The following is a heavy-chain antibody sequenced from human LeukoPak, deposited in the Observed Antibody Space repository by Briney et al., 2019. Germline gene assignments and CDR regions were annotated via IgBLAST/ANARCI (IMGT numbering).Heavy chain of an antibody. Sequence: SVKVSCKASGGTFSSYAISWVRQAPGQGLEWTGRIIPIFGTANYAQKFQGRVTITTDESTSTAYMELSSLRSEDTAVYYCARASGYYYDSSDWFDPWGQGTLVTVSS. CDR1: GGTFSSYA. CDR2: IIPIFGTA. D-gene: IGHD3-22*01. V-gene: IGHV1-69*05. J-gene: IGHJ5*02. CDR3: ARASGYYYDSSDWFDP.